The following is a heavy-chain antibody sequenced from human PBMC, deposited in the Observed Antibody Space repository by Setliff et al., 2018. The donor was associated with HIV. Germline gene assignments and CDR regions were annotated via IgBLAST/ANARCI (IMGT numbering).Heavy chain of an antibody. V-gene: IGHV1-18*01. J-gene: IGHJ4*02. CDR1: GYTFTSYG. D-gene: IGHD5-18*01. Sequence: ASVKVSCKASGYTFTSYGISWVRQAPGQGLEWMGWISAYNGNTNYAQKLQGRVTMTTDTSKSTAYMELRSLRSDDTAVYYCARRPEIQLWLSLFATPDYYFDYWGQGTLVTVSS. CDR2: ISAYNGNT. CDR3: ARRPEIQLWLSLFATPDYYFDY.